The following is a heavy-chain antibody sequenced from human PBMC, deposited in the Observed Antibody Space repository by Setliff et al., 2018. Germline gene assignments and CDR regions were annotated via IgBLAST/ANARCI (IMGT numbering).Heavy chain of an antibody. D-gene: IGHD3-10*01. Sequence: PGGSLRLSCAASGFTFSSYWMSWVRQAPGKGLEWVANINQDGSEKYYVDSVRGRFTISRDNAKNSLYLQMNSLRADDAAVYFCARDSSGSYYNVYYYYYYMDVWGKGTTVTVSS. J-gene: IGHJ6*03. CDR3: ARDSSGSYYNVYYYYYYMDV. CDR1: GFTFSSYW. CDR2: INQDGSEK. V-gene: IGHV3-7*01.